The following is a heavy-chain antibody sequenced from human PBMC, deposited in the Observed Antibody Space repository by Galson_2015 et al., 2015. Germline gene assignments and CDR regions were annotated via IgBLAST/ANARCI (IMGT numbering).Heavy chain of an antibody. V-gene: IGHV3-23*01. CDR3: AKGGPYCSGGNCHGVFDY. J-gene: IGHJ4*02. CDR1: GLTFSSYA. CDR2: IGDSGANT. Sequence: SLRLSCAVSGLTFSSYAMGWVRQAPGTGLEGVSSIGDSGANTKYADSVKGRFTISRDNSKNTLYLQMNSLRGDDTAVYYCAKGGPYCSGGNCHGVFDYWGQGTLVTVSS. D-gene: IGHD2-15*01.